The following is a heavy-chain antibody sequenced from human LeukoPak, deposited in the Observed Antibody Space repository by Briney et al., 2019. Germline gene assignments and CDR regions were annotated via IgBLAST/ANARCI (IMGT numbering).Heavy chain of an antibody. J-gene: IGHJ4*02. Sequence: SGGSLRLSCAASGFTFSSYAMSWVRQAPGKGLEWVSGISGSGGSTYYADSVKGRFTISRDNSKSTLYLQMNSVRAEDTAVYYCAKDKSGSGRPYYFDYWGQGTLVTVSS. CDR3: AKDKSGSGRPYYFDY. V-gene: IGHV3-23*01. D-gene: IGHD3-10*01. CDR2: ISGSGGST. CDR1: GFTFSSYA.